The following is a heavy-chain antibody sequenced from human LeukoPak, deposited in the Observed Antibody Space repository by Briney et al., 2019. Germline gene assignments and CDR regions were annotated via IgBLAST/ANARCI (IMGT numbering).Heavy chain of an antibody. CDR2: ISSRGDST. CDR1: GFTFSYSY. V-gene: IGHV3-11*05. CDR3: ARESSGTYYLKH. J-gene: IGHJ4*02. D-gene: IGHD1-26*01. Sequence: PGGSLRLSCAASGFTFSYSYMNWIRQAPGNGPEWVSSISSRGDSTNYADSVKGRFTISRDNAKNSLYLQMNSLRAEDTAVYYCARESSGTYYLKHWGQGTLVTVYS.